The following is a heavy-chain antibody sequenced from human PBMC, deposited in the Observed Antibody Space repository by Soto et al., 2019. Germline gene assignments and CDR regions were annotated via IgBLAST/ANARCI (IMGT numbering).Heavy chain of an antibody. V-gene: IGHV4-61*01. CDR2: VYHTGRT. Sequence: SETLSLTCTVSGGSFKSGSYSWSWIRQPPGKGLEWIGYVYHTGRTSYNPSLKSRVSISMDTSKNQFSLNLDSVTAADTAVYFCARDFAYFDSRGQGTLVTVSS. J-gene: IGHJ4*02. D-gene: IGHD3-3*01. CDR1: GGSFKSGSYS. CDR3: ARDFAYFDS.